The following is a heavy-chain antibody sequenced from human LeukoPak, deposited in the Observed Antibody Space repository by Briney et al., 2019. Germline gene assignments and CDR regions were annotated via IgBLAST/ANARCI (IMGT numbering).Heavy chain of an antibody. J-gene: IGHJ4*02. D-gene: IGHD3-22*01. V-gene: IGHV4-39*01. CDR3: ARLYYYDSSGYLDY. CDR2: IYYSGST. CDR1: GGSISSSSYY. Sequence: SETLSLTCTVSGGSISSSSYYWGWIRQPPGKGLEWIGSIYYSGSTYYNPSLKSRVTISVDTSKNQFSLKLSSVTAAVTAVYYCARLYYYDSSGYLDYWGQGTLVTVSS.